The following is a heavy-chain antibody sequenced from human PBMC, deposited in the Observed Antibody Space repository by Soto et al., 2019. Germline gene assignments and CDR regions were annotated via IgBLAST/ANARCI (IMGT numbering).Heavy chain of an antibody. Sequence: GGSLRLSCAASGFTFSSFGMHWVRQAPGKGLEWVSLIWYDGSKKSYGDSVEGRFTISRDNSRNTVYLQMNSLRADDTAVYYCARDASYYSLWSGYYPSRNGMDVWGQGXTVTVSS. J-gene: IGHJ6*02. CDR3: ARDASYYSLWSGYYPSRNGMDV. CDR2: IWYDGSKK. D-gene: IGHD3-3*01. V-gene: IGHV3-33*01. CDR1: GFTFSSFG.